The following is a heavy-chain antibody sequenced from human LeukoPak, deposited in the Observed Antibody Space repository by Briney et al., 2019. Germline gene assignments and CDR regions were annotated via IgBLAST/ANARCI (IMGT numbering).Heavy chain of an antibody. V-gene: IGHV1-18*01. J-gene: IGHJ4*02. Sequence: ASVKVSCKASGYTFTSYGISWVRQAPGQGLEWMGWISSYNGNTNLAQKLQGRVTMTTDTSTSTAYMELRSLRSDDTAVYYCARASSGASTGRFDYWGQGTLVTVSS. D-gene: IGHD1-1*01. CDR3: ARASSGASTGRFDY. CDR2: ISSYNGNT. CDR1: GYTFTSYG.